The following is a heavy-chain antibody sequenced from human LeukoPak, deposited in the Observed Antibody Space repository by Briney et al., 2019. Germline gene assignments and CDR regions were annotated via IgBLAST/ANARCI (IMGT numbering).Heavy chain of an antibody. CDR3: ARDSSRGYDFWSGYYYRWFDP. D-gene: IGHD3-3*01. CDR2: IYYSGST. J-gene: IGHJ5*02. Sequence: SETLSLTCAVSGGSISSSNWWSWVRQPPGKGLEWIGYIYYSGSTNYNPSLKSRVTISVDTSKNQFSLKLSSVTAADTAVYYCARDSSRGYDFWSGYYYRWFDPWGQGTLVTVSS. CDR1: GGSISSSNW. V-gene: IGHV4-4*02.